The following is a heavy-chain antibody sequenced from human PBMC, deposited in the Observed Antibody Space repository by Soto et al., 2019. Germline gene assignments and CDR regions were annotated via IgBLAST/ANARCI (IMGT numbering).Heavy chain of an antibody. D-gene: IGHD3-22*01. CDR1: GFTFSSYA. CDR2: ISGSGGST. J-gene: IGHJ4*02. V-gene: IGHV3-23*01. CDR3: AKDSSIYYYDSSGYSLLRDY. Sequence: PVGSLRLSCAASGFTFSSYAMSWVRQAPGKGLEWVSAISGSGGSTYYADSVKGRFTISRDNSKNTLYLQMNSLRAEDAAVYYCAKDSSIYYYDSSGYSLLRDYWGQGTLVTVSS.